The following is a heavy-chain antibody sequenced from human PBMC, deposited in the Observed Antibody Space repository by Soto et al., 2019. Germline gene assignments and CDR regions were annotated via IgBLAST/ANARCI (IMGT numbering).Heavy chain of an antibody. CDR1: GYTFTSYG. J-gene: IGHJ4*02. CDR2: ISAYNGNT. D-gene: IGHD3-3*01. Sequence: ASVKVSCKASGYTFTSYGISWVRQAPGQGLEWMGWISAYNGNTNYAQKLQGRVTMTTDTSTSTAYMELRSLRSDDTAVYYCATENYDFRSGYQSHFDYWGQGTLVTVSS. V-gene: IGHV1-18*01. CDR3: ATENYDFRSGYQSHFDY.